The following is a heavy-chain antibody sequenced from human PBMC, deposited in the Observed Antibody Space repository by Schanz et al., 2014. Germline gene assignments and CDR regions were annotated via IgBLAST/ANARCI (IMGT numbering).Heavy chain of an antibody. CDR2: ISDSGDST. CDR3: AKVAPAATYLDS. D-gene: IGHD2-2*01. CDR1: GFSFSTYG. Sequence: EVRLVESGGGLVKPGGSLRLSCAASGFSFSTYGMTWVRQAPGKGLEWVSDISDSGDSTHYADSVKGRFTISRDNAKNSLFLQMNSLSAEDTAVYYCAKVAPAATYLDSWGLGTLVIVSS. J-gene: IGHJ4*02. V-gene: IGHV3-21*05.